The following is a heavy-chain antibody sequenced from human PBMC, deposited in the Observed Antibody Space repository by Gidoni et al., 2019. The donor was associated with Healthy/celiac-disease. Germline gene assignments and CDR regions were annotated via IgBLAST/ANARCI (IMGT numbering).Heavy chain of an antibody. V-gene: IGHV3-23*01. J-gene: IGHJ4*02. CDR3: AKRGIAARLGY. CDR2: ISGSGGST. CDR1: WFTFSRYA. D-gene: IGHD6-6*01. Sequence: EVQLLESGGGLVQPGGSLRLSCASSWFTFSRYAMSWVLQAPGKGLEWVSAISGSGGSTYYADSVKGRFTISRDNSKNTLYLQMNSLRAEDTAVYYCAKRGIAARLGYWGQGTLVTVSS.